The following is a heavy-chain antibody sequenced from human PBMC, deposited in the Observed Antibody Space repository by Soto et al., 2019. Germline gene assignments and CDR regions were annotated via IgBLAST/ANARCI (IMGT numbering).Heavy chain of an antibody. Sequence: ASVKVSCKASGYDLIDNYIHWVRQAPGQGLEWMGIIDPSGGGSTKYAQKFQGRVTKTSDTPTTTVYMEVSSLRSEDTAVYYCAREKVVRVQAYKERKDAFDMWGQGTMVTVSS. D-gene: IGHD1-20*01. CDR3: AREKVVRVQAYKERKDAFDM. CDR1: GYDLIDNY. CDR2: IDPSGGGST. V-gene: IGHV1-46*01. J-gene: IGHJ3*02.